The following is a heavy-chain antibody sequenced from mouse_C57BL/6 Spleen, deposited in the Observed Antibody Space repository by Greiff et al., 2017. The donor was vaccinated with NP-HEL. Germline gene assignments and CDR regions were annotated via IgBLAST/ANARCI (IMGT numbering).Heavy chain of an antibody. D-gene: IGHD6-2*01. J-gene: IGHJ2*01. V-gene: IGHV3-6*01. CDR1: GYSITSGYY. Sequence: EVQLQESGPGLVKPSQSLSLTCSVTGYSITSGYYWNWIRQFPGNKLEWMGYISYDGSNNYNPSLKNRISITRDTSKNQFFLKLNSVTTEDTATYYCARDKSSYYFDYWGQGTTLTVSS. CDR2: ISYDGSN. CDR3: ARDKSSYYFDY.